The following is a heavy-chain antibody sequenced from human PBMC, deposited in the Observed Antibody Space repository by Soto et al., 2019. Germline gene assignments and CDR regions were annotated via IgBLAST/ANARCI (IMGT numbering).Heavy chain of an antibody. CDR1: GYTFSDHG. J-gene: IGHJ6*02. Sequence: ASVKVSCKASGYTFSDHGISWVRQAPGQGLEWMGWISAYNGNTNYAQKVQGRVTMTADTSTRTAFMEVRSLTSDDTGVYFCAATGGNYFGLDVWGQGTTVTVSS. V-gene: IGHV1-18*01. CDR2: ISAYNGNT. CDR3: AATGGNYFGLDV. D-gene: IGHD2-8*02.